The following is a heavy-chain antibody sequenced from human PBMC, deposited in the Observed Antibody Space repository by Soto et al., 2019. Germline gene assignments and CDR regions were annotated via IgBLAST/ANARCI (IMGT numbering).Heavy chain of an antibody. D-gene: IGHD5-12*01. CDR2: INPSGGST. Sequence: ASVKVSCKASGYTFTSYYMHWVRQAPGQGLEWMGIINPSGGSTSYAQKFQGRVTMTRDTSTSTVYMELSSLRSEDTAVYYCARGGYSGYQTPRQPYDYWGQGTLVTVSS. V-gene: IGHV1-46*03. CDR1: GYTFTSYY. J-gene: IGHJ4*02. CDR3: ARGGYSGYQTPRQPYDY.